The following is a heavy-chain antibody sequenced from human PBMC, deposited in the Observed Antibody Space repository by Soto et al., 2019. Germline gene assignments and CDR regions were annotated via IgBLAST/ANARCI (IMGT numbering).Heavy chain of an antibody. D-gene: IGHD3-16*02. V-gene: IGHV3-30*18. CDR2: ISYDGSNN. Sequence: VQLVESGGGVVQPGRSLRLSCAASGFSFSSYGMHWVRQAPGKGLEWVAFISYDGSNNYYADSVKGRFTISRDSSKSTLYLQMNSLRPEDTAVYYCAKALGELSPESYDYWGQGTLVTVSS. J-gene: IGHJ4*02. CDR1: GFSFSSYG. CDR3: AKALGELSPESYDY.